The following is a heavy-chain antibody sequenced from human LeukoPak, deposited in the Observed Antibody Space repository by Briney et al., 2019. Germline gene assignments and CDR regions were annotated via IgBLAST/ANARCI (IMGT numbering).Heavy chain of an antibody. D-gene: IGHD3-10*01. CDR3: ARGAYGSGLYYYYYYGMDV. CDR1: GGSFSGYY. V-gene: IGHV4-34*01. Sequence: PSETLSLTCAVYGGSFSGYYWSWIRQPPGKGLEWIGEINHSGSTNYNPSLKSRVTISVDTSKNQFSLKLSSVTAADTAVYYCARGAYGSGLYYYYYYGMDVWGQGTTVTVSS. J-gene: IGHJ6*02. CDR2: INHSGST.